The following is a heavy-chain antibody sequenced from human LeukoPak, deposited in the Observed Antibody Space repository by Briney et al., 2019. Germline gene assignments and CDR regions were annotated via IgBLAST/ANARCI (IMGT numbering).Heavy chain of an antibody. CDR3: ATTYDFWSGYPKTYAFDI. J-gene: IGHJ3*02. Sequence: GESLKISCKGSGYSFTSYWIGWVRQATGQGLEWMGWMNPNSGNTGYAQKFQGRVTMTRNTSISTAYMELSSLRSEDTAVYYCATTYDFWSGYPKTYAFDIWGQGTMVTVSS. CDR2: MNPNSGNT. D-gene: IGHD3-3*01. CDR1: GYSFTSYW. V-gene: IGHV1-8*02.